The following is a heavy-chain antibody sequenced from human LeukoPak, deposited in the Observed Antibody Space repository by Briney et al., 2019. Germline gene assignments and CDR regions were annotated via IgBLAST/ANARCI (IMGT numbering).Heavy chain of an antibody. CDR2: IRGSGGST. D-gene: IGHD1-26*01. CDR3: AKYRQWELEDFDY. Sequence: GGSLRLSCAASGFTFSSYAMSWVRQAPGKGLEWVSAIRGSGGSTYYADSVKDRFTISRDNSKNTLYLQMNSLRAEDTAVYYCAKYRQWELEDFDYWGQGTLVTVSS. CDR1: GFTFSSYA. V-gene: IGHV3-23*01. J-gene: IGHJ4*02.